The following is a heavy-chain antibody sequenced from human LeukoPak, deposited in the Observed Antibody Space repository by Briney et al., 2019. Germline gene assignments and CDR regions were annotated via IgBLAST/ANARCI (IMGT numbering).Heavy chain of an antibody. Sequence: ASETLSLTCAVSGGSISSSNWWSWVRQPPGKGLEWIGEIYHSGSTNYNPSLKSQVTISVDTSKNQFSLKLSSVTAADTAVYYCARVGYCSSTSCYAGGYYYYYMDVWGKGTTVTISS. D-gene: IGHD2-2*01. J-gene: IGHJ6*03. CDR1: GGSISSSNW. CDR3: ARVGYCSSTSCYAGGYYYYYMDV. CDR2: IYHSGST. V-gene: IGHV4-4*02.